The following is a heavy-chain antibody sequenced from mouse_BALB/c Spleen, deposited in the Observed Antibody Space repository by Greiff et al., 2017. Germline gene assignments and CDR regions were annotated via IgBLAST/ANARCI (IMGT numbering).Heavy chain of an antibody. J-gene: IGHJ2*01. CDR2: ISYSGST. CDR3: ATTLYYFDY. Sequence: VQLKESGPGLVKPSQSLSLTCTVTGYSITSDYAWNWIRQFPGNKLEWMGYISYSGSTSYNPSLKSRISITRDTSKNQFFLQLNSVTTEDTATYYCATTLYYFDYWGQGTTLTVSS. CDR1: GYSITSDYA. V-gene: IGHV3-2*02. D-gene: IGHD4-1*02.